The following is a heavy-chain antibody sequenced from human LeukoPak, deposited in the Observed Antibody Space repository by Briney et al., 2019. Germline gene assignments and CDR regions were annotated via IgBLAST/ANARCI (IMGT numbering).Heavy chain of an antibody. Sequence: EASVKVSCKASGGTFSSYAISWVRQAPGQGLEWMGGIIPIFGTANYAQKFQGRVTITADESTSTAYMELSSLRSEDTAVYYCARDGTAAGHFDYWGQGTQVIVSS. D-gene: IGHD6-25*01. CDR3: ARDGTAAGHFDY. CDR1: GGTFSSYA. J-gene: IGHJ4*02. CDR2: IIPIFGTA. V-gene: IGHV1-69*01.